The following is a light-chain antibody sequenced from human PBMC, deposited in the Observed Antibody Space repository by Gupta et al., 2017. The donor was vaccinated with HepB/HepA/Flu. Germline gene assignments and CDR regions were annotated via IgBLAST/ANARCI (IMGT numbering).Light chain of an antibody. CDR1: QSVSSY. CDR3: QQRSNWPPT. CDR2: EAS. J-gene: IGKJ4*01. V-gene: IGKV3-11*01. Sequence: EIVLTQSPHTLSLSPGERATLSCRDIQSVSSYLDWYQQKPGQAPRLLIYEASNRATGIPARFSGSGSGTDFTLTISSLEPEDFAVYYCQQRSNWPPTFGGGTKVEIK.